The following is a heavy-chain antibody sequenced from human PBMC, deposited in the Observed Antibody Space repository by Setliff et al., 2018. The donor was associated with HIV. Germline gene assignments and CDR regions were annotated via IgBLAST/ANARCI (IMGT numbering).Heavy chain of an antibody. V-gene: IGHV1-69*06. CDR3: ATLLSWGPSYWYFQY. J-gene: IGHJ1*01. CDR2: IIPMFGTT. D-gene: IGHD7-27*01. CDR1: GGTFSSYA. Sequence: SVKVSCKASGGTFSSYAISWVRQAPGQGLEWMGRIIPMFGTTNYAQKFQGRVTSTADKSTSTAYMELSSLRSEDTAVYYCATLLSWGPSYWYFQYWGQGTLVTVSS.